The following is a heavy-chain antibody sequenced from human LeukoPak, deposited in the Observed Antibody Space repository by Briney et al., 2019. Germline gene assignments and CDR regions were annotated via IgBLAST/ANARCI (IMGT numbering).Heavy chain of an antibody. CDR2: IYYSGST. D-gene: IGHD3-22*01. V-gene: IGHV4-59*01. CDR3: ARHAYYYDRSGSYEAFDI. CDR1: GGSISSYY. J-gene: IGHJ3*02. Sequence: SETLSLTCTVSGGSISSYYWSWIRQPPGKGLEWIGYIYYSGSTNYNPSLKSRVTISVDTSKNQFSLKLSSVTAADTAVYYCARHAYYYDRSGSYEAFDIWGQGTMITVSS.